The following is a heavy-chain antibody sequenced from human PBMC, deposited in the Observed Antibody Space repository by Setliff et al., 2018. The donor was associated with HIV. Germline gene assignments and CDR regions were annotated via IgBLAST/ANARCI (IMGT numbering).Heavy chain of an antibody. V-gene: IGHV3-72*01. CDR3: ARGRLLWPGSYYYYYMDV. J-gene: IGHJ6*03. CDR2: TRNKANSYTT. Sequence: QPGGSLRLSCAASGFTFSDHYMDWVRQAPGKGLEWVGRTRNKANSYTTEYAASVKGRFTISRDDSKNSLYLQMNSLKTEDTAVYYCARGRLLWPGSYYYYYMDVWGKGTTVTVSS. D-gene: IGHD3-10*01. CDR1: GFTFSDHY.